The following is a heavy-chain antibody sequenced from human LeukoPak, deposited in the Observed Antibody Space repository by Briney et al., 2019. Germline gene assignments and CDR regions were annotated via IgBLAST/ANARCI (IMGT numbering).Heavy chain of an antibody. CDR1: GGSISSHY. CDR3: ARGHSWSDAFDI. D-gene: IGHD6-13*01. J-gene: IGHJ3*02. Sequence: SETLSLTCTVSGGSISSHYWSWIRQPPGKGQEWIGYIYYSGRTNYNPSLKSRVTISVATSKNQCSLKLSSVTAADTAVYYCARGHSWSDAFDIWGQGTMVTVSS. V-gene: IGHV4-59*11. CDR2: IYYSGRT.